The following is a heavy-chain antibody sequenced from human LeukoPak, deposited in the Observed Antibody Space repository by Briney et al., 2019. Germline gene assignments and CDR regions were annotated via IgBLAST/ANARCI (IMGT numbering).Heavy chain of an antibody. V-gene: IGHV1-24*01. CDR1: GYTLTELS. Sequence: ASVKVSCKVSGYTLTELSMHWVRQAPGKGLEWMGGFDPEDGETIYAQKFQGRVTMTEDTSTDTAYMELSSLRFEDTAVYYCATGQHYYGSGSYDYWGQGTLVTVSS. D-gene: IGHD3-10*01. CDR2: FDPEDGET. CDR3: ATGQHYYGSGSYDY. J-gene: IGHJ4*02.